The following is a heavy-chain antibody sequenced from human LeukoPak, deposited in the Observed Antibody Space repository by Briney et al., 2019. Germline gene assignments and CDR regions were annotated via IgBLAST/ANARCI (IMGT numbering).Heavy chain of an antibody. D-gene: IGHD6-13*01. Sequence: GGSLRLSSAASGFTFSSYSMNWVRQAPGKGLEWVSSISSSSSYIYYADSVKGRFTISRDNAKNSLYLQMNSLRAEDTAVYYCAKFIAAPFYFDYWGQGTLVTVSS. CDR1: GFTFSSYS. CDR3: AKFIAAPFYFDY. V-gene: IGHV3-21*01. CDR2: ISSSSSYI. J-gene: IGHJ4*02.